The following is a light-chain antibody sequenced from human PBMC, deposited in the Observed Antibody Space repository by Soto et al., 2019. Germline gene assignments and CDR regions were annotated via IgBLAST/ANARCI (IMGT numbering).Light chain of an antibody. CDR2: EGT. J-gene: IGLJ1*01. CDR3: WSYPGSGTCV. Sequence: QSALTQPASVSGSPGQSITISCTGTSTDVGSYNLVSWFQQHPGKAPKLIIYEGTARPSGVSNRFSGSESGNMASLTISGLQAEDEADYYCWSYPGSGTCVFGTGTKLTVL. CDR1: STDVGSYNL. V-gene: IGLV2-23*01.